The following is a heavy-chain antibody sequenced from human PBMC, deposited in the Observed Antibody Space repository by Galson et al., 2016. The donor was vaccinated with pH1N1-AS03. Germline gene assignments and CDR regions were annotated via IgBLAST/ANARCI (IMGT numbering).Heavy chain of an antibody. J-gene: IGHJ6*02. CDR1: GYTFTGFS. V-gene: IGHV1-2*04. CDR2: INPKSGVT. D-gene: IGHD2-2*01. CDR3: ARDPRGPCTSSTCPTAYYLGMDV. Sequence: SVKVSCKASGYTFTGFSINWVRQAPGQGLELMGWINPKSGVTNYAQKFQALVTMTRDTSSSTAYMDLSGLKSDDTAVYYCARDPRGPCTSSTCPTAYYLGMDVWGQGTTVIVSS.